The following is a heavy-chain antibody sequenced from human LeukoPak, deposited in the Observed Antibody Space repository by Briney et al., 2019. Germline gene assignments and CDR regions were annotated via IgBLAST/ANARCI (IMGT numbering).Heavy chain of an antibody. CDR2: ISSSGSTI. D-gene: IGHD1-26*01. V-gene: IGHV3-48*03. J-gene: IGHJ6*02. CDR3: AREWDYGMDV. Sequence: GGSLRLSCAASGFTFRSYEMNWVRQAPGKGLEWVSYISSSGSTIYYADFVKGRFTISRDNAKNSLYLQMNSLRAEDTAVYYCAREWDYGMDVWGQGTTVTVSS. CDR1: GFTFRSYE.